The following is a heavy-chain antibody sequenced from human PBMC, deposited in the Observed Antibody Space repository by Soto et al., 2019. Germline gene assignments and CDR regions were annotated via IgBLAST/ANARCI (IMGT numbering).Heavy chain of an antibody. CDR1: GFTFSTYG. CDR3: ENVHAGPVCHYSWSGYYNGQYYRMDD. Sequence: PGGSLRLSCAASGFTFSTYGIHWVRQAPGKGLEWVAVIWYDGSNKYYADSVKGRFTISRDNSKNTLYLQMNSLRAEDTAVYYCENVHAGPVCHYSWSGYYNGQYYRMDDWGQGTTVTVSS. V-gene: IGHV3-30*02. D-gene: IGHD3-3*01. CDR2: IWYDGSNK. J-gene: IGHJ6*02.